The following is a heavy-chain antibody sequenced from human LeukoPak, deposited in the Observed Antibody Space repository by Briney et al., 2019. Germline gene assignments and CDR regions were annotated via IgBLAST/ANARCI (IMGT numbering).Heavy chain of an antibody. D-gene: IGHD2-2*02. Sequence: PGGSLRLSCAASGFTFSSYAMSWVRQAPGKGLEWVSAISGSGGSTYYADSVKGRFTISRDNSENTLYLQMNSLRAEDTAVYYCAKALRGIVVVPAAIYWGQGTLVTVPS. CDR2: ISGSGGST. CDR3: AKALRGIVVVPAAIY. CDR1: GFTFSSYA. J-gene: IGHJ4*02. V-gene: IGHV3-23*01.